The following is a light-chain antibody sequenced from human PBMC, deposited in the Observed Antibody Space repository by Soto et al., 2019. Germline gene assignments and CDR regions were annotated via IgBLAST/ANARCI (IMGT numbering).Light chain of an antibody. CDR3: QQYYDWWT. J-gene: IGKJ1*01. Sequence: EIVMTQSPATLSVSPGERDTLSCRASQSVRSNLAWYQQKPGQAPRLLIYGASTRATGIPARFSGSGSGTEFTLTISSLQPEDFAVYYCQQYYDWWTFGQGTKVDI. CDR2: GAS. V-gene: IGKV3-15*01. CDR1: QSVRSN.